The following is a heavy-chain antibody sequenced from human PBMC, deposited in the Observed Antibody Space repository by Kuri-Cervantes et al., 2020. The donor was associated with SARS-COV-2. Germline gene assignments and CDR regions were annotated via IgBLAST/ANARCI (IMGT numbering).Heavy chain of an antibody. CDR3: ARDLVLRYFDWTISGAFDY. CDR2: ISYDGSNK. D-gene: IGHD3-9*01. V-gene: IGHV3-30*03. Sequence: GGSLRLSCAASGFTFSSYGMHWVRQAPGKGLEWVAVISYDGSNKYYADSVKSRFTISRDNSKNTLYLQMNSLRAEDTAVYYCARDLVLRYFDWTISGAFDYWGQGTLVTVSS. CDR1: GFTFSSYG. J-gene: IGHJ4*02.